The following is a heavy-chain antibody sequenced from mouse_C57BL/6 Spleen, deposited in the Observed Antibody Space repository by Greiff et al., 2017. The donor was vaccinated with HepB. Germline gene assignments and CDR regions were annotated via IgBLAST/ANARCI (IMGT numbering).Heavy chain of an antibody. D-gene: IGHD2-2*01. CDR1: GYAFTNYL. Sequence: QVQLKESGAELVRPGTSVKVSCKASGYAFTNYLIEWVKQRPGQGLEWIGVINPGSGGTNYNEKFKGKATLTADKSSSTAYMQLSSLTSEDSAVYFCARYHYGYDDYAMDYWGQGTSVTVSS. J-gene: IGHJ4*01. CDR2: INPGSGGT. CDR3: ARYHYGYDDYAMDY. V-gene: IGHV1-54*01.